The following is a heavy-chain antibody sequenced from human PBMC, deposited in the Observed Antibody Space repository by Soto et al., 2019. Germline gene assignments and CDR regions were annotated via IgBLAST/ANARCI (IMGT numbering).Heavy chain of an antibody. D-gene: IGHD3-22*01. Sequence: PGGSLRLSCSASGFTFSSYAMHWVRQAPGKGLDYVSSISTNGGSTHHADSVKGRFTISRDNSKNTQYLQMSSLRADDTAVYYCVKGEYYYDSSGYYPFDYWGQGTLVTVSS. CDR3: VKGEYYYDSSGYYPFDY. CDR1: GFTFSSYA. CDR2: ISTNGGST. V-gene: IGHV3-64D*06. J-gene: IGHJ4*02.